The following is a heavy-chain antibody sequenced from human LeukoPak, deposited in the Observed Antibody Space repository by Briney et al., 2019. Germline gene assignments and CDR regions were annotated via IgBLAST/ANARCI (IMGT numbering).Heavy chain of an antibody. Sequence: PGGSLRLSCAASGFTFDDYAMHWVRQAPGKGLEWVSGISWNSGSIGYADSVKGRFTISRDNAKNSLYLQMNSLRAEDTALYYCAKDRGLYFRYYYYMDVWGQGTTVTVSS. J-gene: IGHJ6*03. V-gene: IGHV3-9*01. CDR2: ISWNSGSI. D-gene: IGHD3-9*01. CDR1: GFTFDDYA. CDR3: AKDRGLYFRYYYYMDV.